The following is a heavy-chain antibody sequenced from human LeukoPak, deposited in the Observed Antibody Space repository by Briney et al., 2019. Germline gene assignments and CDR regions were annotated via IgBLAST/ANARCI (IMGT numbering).Heavy chain of an antibody. CDR3: ARGVWSSLNAFDI. CDR1: GFTFTTSW. CDR2: IKPDGGEK. J-gene: IGHJ3*02. D-gene: IGHD2-21*02. Sequence: GGSLRLSCVASGFTFTTSWMSWVRQTPGKGLEWVANIKPDGGEKHYVDSVKGRFTISRDNAGSSLYLQMSSLGGDDTALYYCARGVWSSLNAFDIWGRGTMVTVSS. V-gene: IGHV3-7*01.